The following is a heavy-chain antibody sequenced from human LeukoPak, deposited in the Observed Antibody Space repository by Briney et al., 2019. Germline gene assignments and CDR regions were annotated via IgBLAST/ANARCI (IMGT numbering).Heavy chain of an antibody. CDR2: IIPIFGTA. CDR3: ARARGYCSSTSCYGGYYYGMDV. Sequence: SVRVSCMASGGTFSSYAIRWVRQAPGQGLEWMGGIIPIFGTANYAQKFQGRVTITADESTSTAYMELSSLRSEDTAVYYCARARGYCSSTSCYGGYYYGMDVWGQGTLVTVSS. D-gene: IGHD2-2*01. J-gene: IGHJ6*02. V-gene: IGHV1-69*01. CDR1: GGTFSSYA.